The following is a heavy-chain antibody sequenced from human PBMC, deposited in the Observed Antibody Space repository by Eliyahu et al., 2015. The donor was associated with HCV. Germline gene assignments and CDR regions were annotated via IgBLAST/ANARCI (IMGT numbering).Heavy chain of an antibody. CDR1: GFSLRTSGMG. D-gene: IGHD2-21*02. Sequence: QITLKESGPVLVKPTQTLTLTCTFSGFSLRTSGMGVAWIRQPPGEALEWLAVVYWDNDRRYSPSLKSRLTITKDTSKNQVVLRMTKMDPLDTATYYCAHTTSRAECGGDCYDAFDMWGQGTMVTVSS. V-gene: IGHV2-5*02. CDR3: AHTTSRAECGGDCYDAFDM. CDR2: VYWDNDR. J-gene: IGHJ3*02.